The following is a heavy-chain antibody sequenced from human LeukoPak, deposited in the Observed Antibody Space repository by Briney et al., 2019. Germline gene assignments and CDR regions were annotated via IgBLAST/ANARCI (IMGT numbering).Heavy chain of an antibody. CDR1: GGTFSDFA. J-gene: IGHJ4*02. V-gene: IGHV1-69*13. CDR2: IIPIIGSP. CDR3: ATNDRNSWYSDS. Sequence: ASVKVSCKASGGTFSDFAISWLRQAPGQGLEWMGGIIPIIGSPNYAQKFQGRVTITADESKYTAYMELSSLRSQDTAVYYCATNDRNSWYSDSWGQGTLVTVSS. D-gene: IGHD6-13*01.